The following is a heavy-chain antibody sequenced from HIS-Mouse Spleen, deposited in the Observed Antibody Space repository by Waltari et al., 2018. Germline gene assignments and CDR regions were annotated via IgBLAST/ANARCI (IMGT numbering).Heavy chain of an antibody. Sequence: EVQLVESGGGLVQPGGSLRLSCAASGFTIRIYDMHWVRQATGKGREWVSDIGTAGDTYYPGSVKGRFTISRENAKNSLYLQMNSLRAGDTAVYYCARGYSNYVPYFDYWGQGTLVTVSS. CDR2: IGTAGDT. D-gene: IGHD4-4*01. CDR3: ARGYSNYVPYFDY. CDR1: GFTIRIYD. V-gene: IGHV3-13*01. J-gene: IGHJ4*02.